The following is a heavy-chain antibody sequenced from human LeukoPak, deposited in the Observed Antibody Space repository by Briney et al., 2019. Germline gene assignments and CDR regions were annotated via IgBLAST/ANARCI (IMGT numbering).Heavy chain of an antibody. CDR3: AGSTLIEILVY. CDR1: GGSIRNYY. CDR2: ISYSGSA. V-gene: IGHV4-59*08. Sequence: SETLSLTCTVSGGSIRNYYWSWIRQPPGKGLEWIGYISYSGSANYNPSLKSRVSTSVDTSKNQFSLKLSSMTAADTAVYYCAGSTLIEILVYWGQGTLATVSS. J-gene: IGHJ4*02. D-gene: IGHD3-22*01.